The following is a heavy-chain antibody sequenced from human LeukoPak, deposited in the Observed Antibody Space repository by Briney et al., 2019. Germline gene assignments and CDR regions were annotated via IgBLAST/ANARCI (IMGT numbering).Heavy chain of an antibody. D-gene: IGHD5-18*01. J-gene: IGHJ4*02. CDR2: IKQDGSEK. V-gene: IGHV3-7*03. CDR3: ARERHSYGYGGGY. Sequence: PGGSLRLSCAASGFTFSSYWMSWVRQAPGKGLEWVANIKQDGSEKYYVDSVKGRFTISRDNAKNSLYLQMNSLRAEDTAVYYCARERHSYGYGGGYWGQGTLVTVSS. CDR1: GFTFSSYW.